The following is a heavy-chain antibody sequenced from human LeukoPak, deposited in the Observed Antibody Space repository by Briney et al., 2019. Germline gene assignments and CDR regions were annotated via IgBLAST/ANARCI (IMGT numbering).Heavy chain of an antibody. CDR2: IIPILGIA. CDR3: ARDRRYFDTGGLGGPDY. CDR1: GGTFSSYA. D-gene: IGHD2-8*02. J-gene: IGHJ4*02. V-gene: IGHV1-69*04. Sequence: RRASVKVSCKASGGTFSSYAISWVRQAPGQGLEWMGRIIPILGIANYAQKFQGRVTITADKSTSTAYMELSSLRSEDTAVYYCARDRRYFDTGGLGGPDYWGQGTLITVSS.